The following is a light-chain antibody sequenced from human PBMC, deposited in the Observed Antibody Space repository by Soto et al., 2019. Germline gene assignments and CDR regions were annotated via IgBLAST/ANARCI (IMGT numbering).Light chain of an antibody. Sequence: EIMMTQSPATLSVSPGERATLSCRASQSVSNNLAWYQQKPGQAPRLLIYYSSTRATGIPARFSGSGSGTEFTLTISSLQSEDFALYYCQQYNNWPPITFGQGTRLEIK. CDR1: QSVSNN. CDR3: QQYNNWPPIT. CDR2: YSS. J-gene: IGKJ5*01. V-gene: IGKV3-15*01.